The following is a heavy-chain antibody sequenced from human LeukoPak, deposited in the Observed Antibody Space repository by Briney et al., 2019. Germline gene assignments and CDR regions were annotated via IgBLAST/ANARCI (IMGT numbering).Heavy chain of an antibody. CDR2: IYPGDSDT. J-gene: IGHJ3*02. V-gene: IGHV5-51*01. Sequence: GESLQISCKASEYRFTTYWIAWVRQMSGKGLEWMGFIYPGDSDTRYSPSFQGQVTISADDSINTAYLQWSSLQASDIAMYYCARQDASNAFDIWGQGTMVTVSS. CDR3: ARQDASNAFDI. CDR1: EYRFTTYW. D-gene: IGHD3-16*01.